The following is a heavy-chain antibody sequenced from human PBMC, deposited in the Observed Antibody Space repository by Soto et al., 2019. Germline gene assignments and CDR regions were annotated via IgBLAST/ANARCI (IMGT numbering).Heavy chain of an antibody. CDR1: GGSISSGGYY. V-gene: IGHV4-31*03. CDR2: IYYSGST. J-gene: IGHJ4*02. CDR3: ARDETGSFDY. Sequence: TLSLTCTVSGGSISSGGYYWSWIRQHPGKGLEWIGYIYYSGSTYYNPSLKSRVTISVDTSKNQFSLKLSSVTAADTAVYYCARDETGSFDYWGQGTLVTVSS. D-gene: IGHD2-15*01.